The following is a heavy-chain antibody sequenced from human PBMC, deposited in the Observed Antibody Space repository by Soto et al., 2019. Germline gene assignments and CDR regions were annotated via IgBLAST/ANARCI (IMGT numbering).Heavy chain of an antibody. CDR2: ISPYNDYT. Sequence: QVQLAQSANEVKKPGASVRVSCKAAGYTFIRYGIAWVRQAPGQGLEWMGWISPYNDYTVYAQKCQGRVSMTADTCTRTVYMNLRGLKSDDTAVYYCARGGYYDNSWGKLSHYGLDVWGQGTSVSVSS. CDR3: ARGGYYDNSWGKLSHYGLDV. J-gene: IGHJ6*02. D-gene: IGHD3-16*01. CDR1: GYTFIRYG. V-gene: IGHV1-18*01.